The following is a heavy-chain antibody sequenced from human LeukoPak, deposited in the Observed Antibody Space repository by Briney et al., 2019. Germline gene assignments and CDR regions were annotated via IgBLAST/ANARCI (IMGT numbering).Heavy chain of an antibody. J-gene: IGHJ3*01. V-gene: IGHV3-48*04. CDR3: ARKGNAFDF. D-gene: IGHD3-10*01. Sequence: GGSLRLSCAASGFTFSSYSMNWVRQAPGKGLEWVSSISSSGSTIYYADSVKGRFTISRDNAKNSLYLQMDSLRAEDTAVYYCARKGNAFDFWGQGTMVTVSS. CDR1: GFTFSSYS. CDR2: ISSSGSTI.